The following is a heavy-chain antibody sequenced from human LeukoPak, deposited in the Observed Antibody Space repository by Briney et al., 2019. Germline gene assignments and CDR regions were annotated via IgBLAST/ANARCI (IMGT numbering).Heavy chain of an antibody. CDR1: GFTVSSNY. V-gene: IGHV3-66*01. CDR3: ARDRTADY. D-gene: IGHD5-18*01. CDR2: IYSGGST. J-gene: IGHJ4*02. Sequence: GSLRLSCAASGFTVSSNYITWVRHAPGKGLEWVSVIYSGGSTYYADSVKGRFTISRDNSKNTLYLQMNSLRAEDTAVYYCARDRTADYWGQGTPVTVSS.